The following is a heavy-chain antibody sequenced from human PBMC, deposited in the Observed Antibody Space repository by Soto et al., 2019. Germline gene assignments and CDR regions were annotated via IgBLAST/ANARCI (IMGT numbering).Heavy chain of an antibody. D-gene: IGHD3-22*01. Sequence: SSVKVSCKASGYTFTSYDINWVRQATGQGLEWMGWMNPNSGNTGYAQKFQGRVTMTRNTSISTAYMELSSLRSEDTAVYYCARVPYYHSSGYYPFGYWGQGTLVTVSS. CDR3: ARVPYYHSSGYYPFGY. CDR1: GYTFTSYD. J-gene: IGHJ4*02. V-gene: IGHV1-8*01. CDR2: MNPNSGNT.